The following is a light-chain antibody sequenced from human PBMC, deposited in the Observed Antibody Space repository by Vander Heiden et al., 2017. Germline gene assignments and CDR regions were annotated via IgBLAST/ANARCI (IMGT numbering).Light chain of an antibody. V-gene: IGKV3-20*01. Sequence: IVLTQSPGTLPLSPGERATHSCRASQSISSSYLAWYQQKPGQAPRLLIYGASSRATGIPDRFSGSGSGTDFTLTISRLEPDDFAVFYCQQYSDSLRTFGQGTKVEIK. CDR2: GAS. J-gene: IGKJ1*01. CDR3: QQYSDSLRT. CDR1: QSISSSY.